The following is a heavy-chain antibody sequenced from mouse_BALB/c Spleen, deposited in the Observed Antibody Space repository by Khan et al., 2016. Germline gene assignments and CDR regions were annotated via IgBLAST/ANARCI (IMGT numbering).Heavy chain of an antibody. CDR3: ASERGLEGLAY. CDR1: GYSITSGYS. Sequence: EVQLQESGPDLVKPSQSLSLTCTVTGYSITSGYSWHWIRQFPGNKLEWMGYIHYSGSTNYNPSLKSRICVTRDTSKNQFFLQLNSVTTEDTATYYCASERGLEGLAYWGQGTLVTVSA. CDR2: IHYSGST. J-gene: IGHJ3*01. V-gene: IGHV3-1*02. D-gene: IGHD3-1*01.